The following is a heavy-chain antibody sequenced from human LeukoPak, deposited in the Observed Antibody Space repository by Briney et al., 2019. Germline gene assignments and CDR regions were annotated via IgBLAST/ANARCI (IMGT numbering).Heavy chain of an antibody. CDR1: GFTFSSYS. CDR3: ARDFGVYYGMDV. V-gene: IGHV3-48*04. Sequence: GGSLRLSCAASGFTFSSYSMNWVRQAPGKGLEWVSYISSSSTIYYADSVKGRFTISRDNAKNSLYLQMNSLRAEDTAVYYCARDFGVYYGMDVWGQGTTVTVSS. CDR2: ISSSSTI. J-gene: IGHJ6*02. D-gene: IGHD2-8*01.